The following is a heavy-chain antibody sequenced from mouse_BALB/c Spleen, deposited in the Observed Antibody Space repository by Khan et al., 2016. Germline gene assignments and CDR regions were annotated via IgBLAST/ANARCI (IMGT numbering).Heavy chain of an antibody. CDR3: ARDGSRGYAMDY. CDR1: GYTFTDYS. CDR2: INTETGEP. Sequence: QIQLVQSGPELKKPGETVKISCKASGYTFTDYSMHWVKQAPGKGLKWMGWINTETGEPTYADDFKGRFAFSLETSASTAYLQINNLKNEDTATYFWARDGSRGYAMDYWGQGTSVTVSS. D-gene: IGHD1-1*01. V-gene: IGHV9-2-1*01. J-gene: IGHJ4*01.